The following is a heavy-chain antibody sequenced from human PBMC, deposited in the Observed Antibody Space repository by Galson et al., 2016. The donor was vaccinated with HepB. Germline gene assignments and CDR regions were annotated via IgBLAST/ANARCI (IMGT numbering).Heavy chain of an antibody. Sequence: LRLSCAVSGFTFSSYGMHWVRQGPGKGLEWVAVISYDESKKYYADSVKGRFTISRDNSKNTLYLQMNSLRAEDTAVYYCAKVGYYYDRGGYYFRDALDIWGQGTMVTVSS. CDR1: GFTFSSYG. J-gene: IGHJ3*02. D-gene: IGHD3-22*01. CDR3: AKVGYYYDRGGYYFRDALDI. V-gene: IGHV3-30*18. CDR2: ISYDESKK.